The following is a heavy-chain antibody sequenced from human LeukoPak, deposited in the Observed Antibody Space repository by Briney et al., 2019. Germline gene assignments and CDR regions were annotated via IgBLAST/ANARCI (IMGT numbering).Heavy chain of an antibody. D-gene: IGHD3-22*01. V-gene: IGHV3-23*01. J-gene: IGHJ4*02. Sequence: GGSLRLFCAASGLTFSSNGMSWVRKAPGEGMECVSSISGSGDKTYYADSVKGRFTISRDNSKSTMYLQMNSLRAEDTAVYHCAKTNGYYDLWGQGTLVIVSS. CDR1: GLTFSSNG. CDR2: ISGSGDKT. CDR3: AKTNGYYDL.